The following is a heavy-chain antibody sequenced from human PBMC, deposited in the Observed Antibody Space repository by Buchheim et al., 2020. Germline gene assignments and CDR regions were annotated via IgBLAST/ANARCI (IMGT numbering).Heavy chain of an antibody. J-gene: IGHJ4*02. CDR2: ISYDGSNK. V-gene: IGHV3-30*04. Sequence: QVQLVESGGGVVQPGRSLRLSCAASGFTFSSYAMHWVRQAPGKGLEWVAVISYDGSNKYYADSVKGRFTISRDNSKNTLYLQMNSLRAEDTAVYYCARAGITMIVVGDYFDYWGQGT. D-gene: IGHD3-22*01. CDR3: ARAGITMIVVGDYFDY. CDR1: GFTFSSYA.